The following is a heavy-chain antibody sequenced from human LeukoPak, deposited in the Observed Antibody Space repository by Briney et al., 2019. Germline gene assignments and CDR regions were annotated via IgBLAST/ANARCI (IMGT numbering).Heavy chain of an antibody. J-gene: IGHJ4*02. CDR2: IYYSGST. V-gene: IGHV4-38-2*02. CDR1: GYSISSGYY. CDR3: ARTPRRTRELDY. Sequence: SETLSLTCTVSGYSISSGYYWGWIRQPPGKGLEWIGYIYYSGSTNYNPSLKSRVTISVDTSKNQFSLKLSSVTAADTAVYYCARTPRRTRELDYWGQGTLVTVSS.